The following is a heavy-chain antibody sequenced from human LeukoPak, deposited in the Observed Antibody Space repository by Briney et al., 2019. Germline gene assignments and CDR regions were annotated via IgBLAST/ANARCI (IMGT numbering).Heavy chain of an antibody. CDR2: INPSGGST. CDR1: GYTFTSYY. CDR3: ARGPYDYVWGSYRLVGLWRPNYYYYYMDV. J-gene: IGHJ6*03. D-gene: IGHD3-16*02. V-gene: IGHV1-46*01. Sequence: ASVKVSCKASGYTFTSYYIHWVRQAPGQGLEWMGLINPSGGSTNYAQKFQGRVTMTRNTSISTAYMELSSLRSEDTAVYYCARGPYDYVWGSYRLVGLWRPNYYYYYMDVWGKGTTVTISS.